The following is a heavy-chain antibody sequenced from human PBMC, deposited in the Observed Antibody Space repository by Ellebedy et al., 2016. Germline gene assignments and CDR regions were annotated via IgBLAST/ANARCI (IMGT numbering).Heavy chain of an antibody. CDR2: INQDGNGK. CDR3: ATPLEGYSSSPPLDY. V-gene: IGHV3-7*01. Sequence: GGSLRLXCVVSGFSFRSPWMSWVRQAPGRGLEWVANINQDGNGKYYVDSVRGRFTISRDNAKNSLYLQMNSLTVEDTAVYYCATPLEGYSSSPPLDYWGQGTLISVSS. CDR1: GFSFRSPW. J-gene: IGHJ4*02. D-gene: IGHD6-19*01.